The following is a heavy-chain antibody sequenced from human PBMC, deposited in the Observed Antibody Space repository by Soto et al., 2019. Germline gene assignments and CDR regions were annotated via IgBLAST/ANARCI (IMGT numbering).Heavy chain of an antibody. CDR3: ARDVRVVPAAKGWFDP. Sequence: QVQLVQSGAEVKKPGASVKVSCKASGYTFTSYGISWVRQAPGQGLEWMGWISAYNGNTNYAQKLQGRVTMTTDTXRXRAYVELRSLRSDDTAVYYCARDVRVVPAAKGWFDPWGQGTLVTVSS. D-gene: IGHD2-2*01. V-gene: IGHV1-18*01. CDR1: GYTFTSYG. J-gene: IGHJ5*02. CDR2: ISAYNGNT.